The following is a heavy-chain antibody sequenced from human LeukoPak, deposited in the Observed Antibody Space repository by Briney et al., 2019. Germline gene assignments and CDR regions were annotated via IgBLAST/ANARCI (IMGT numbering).Heavy chain of an antibody. Sequence: GGSLRLSCAASGFAFSSYAMIWVRQAPGKGLEWVSSISGGGSNTYYADSVKGRFTISRDQSKNTLYVQMNSLRAEDTAIYYCAKSAGEYYYYYMDVWGKGTTVTVSS. CDR2: ISGGGSNT. J-gene: IGHJ6*03. D-gene: IGHD3-10*01. V-gene: IGHV3-23*01. CDR1: GFAFSSYA. CDR3: AKSAGEYYYYYMDV.